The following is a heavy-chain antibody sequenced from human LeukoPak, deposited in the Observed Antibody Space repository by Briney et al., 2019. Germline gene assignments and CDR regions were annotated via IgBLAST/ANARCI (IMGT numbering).Heavy chain of an antibody. CDR3: AKDAYYDSSGYHFDY. V-gene: IGHV3-23*01. J-gene: IGHJ4*02. D-gene: IGHD3-22*01. Sequence: PGGSLRLSCAASGFTFSSYAMSWVRQAPGKGLEWVSAISGSGGSTYYADSVKGRFTISRDNSKNTLYLQMNSLRAEETAVYYCAKDAYYDSSGYHFDYWGQGTLVTVSS. CDR2: ISGSGGST. CDR1: GFTFSSYA.